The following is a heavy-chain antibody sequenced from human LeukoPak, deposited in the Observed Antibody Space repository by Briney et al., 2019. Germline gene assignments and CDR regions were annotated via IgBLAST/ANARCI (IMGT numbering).Heavy chain of an antibody. J-gene: IGHJ5*02. V-gene: IGHV4-39*01. Sequence: SETLSLTCTVSGGSISSYYWGWIRQPPGKGLEWIGSIYYSGSTYYNPSLKSRVTTSVDTSKNQFSLKLSSVTAADTAVYYCARGGYYGSGNDFRFDPWGQGTLVTVSS. D-gene: IGHD3-10*01. CDR1: GGSISSYY. CDR3: ARGGYYGSGNDFRFDP. CDR2: IYYSGST.